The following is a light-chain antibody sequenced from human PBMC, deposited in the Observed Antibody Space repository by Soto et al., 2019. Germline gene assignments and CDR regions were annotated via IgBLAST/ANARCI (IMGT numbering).Light chain of an antibody. CDR3: QQRYSTPYT. CDR1: QSISTS. Sequence: DIQMTQSPSSLSASVGDRVTIACRASQSISTSLNLCQQKPGKAPKPLIYVASSLQSGVPSRFSGSGSGTDFTLAISSLQPEDFATYFCQQRYSTPYTFGQGTKLQIK. J-gene: IGKJ2*01. CDR2: VAS. V-gene: IGKV1-39*01.